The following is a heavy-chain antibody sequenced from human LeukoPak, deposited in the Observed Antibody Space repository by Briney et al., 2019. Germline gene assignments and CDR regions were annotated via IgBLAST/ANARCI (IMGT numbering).Heavy chain of an antibody. CDR2: IYHGGDT. Sequence: SETLSLTCTVSGYSITGGSYWGWIRQPPGKGLEWIASIYHGGDTYYNPSLKSRLTTSVDTSKNQFSLDLNSVTAADTAVYYCARDCSDGNCYLDYWGQGILVTVSS. V-gene: IGHV4-38-2*02. J-gene: IGHJ4*02. D-gene: IGHD2-15*01. CDR3: ARDCSDGNCYLDY. CDR1: GYSITGGSY.